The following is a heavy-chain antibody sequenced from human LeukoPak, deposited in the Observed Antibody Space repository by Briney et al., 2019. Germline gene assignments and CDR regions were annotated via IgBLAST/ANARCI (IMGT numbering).Heavy chain of an antibody. D-gene: IGHD3-10*01. CDR2: ISSSGSTI. CDR1: GFTFSSYE. J-gene: IGHJ3*02. CDR3: AKIHGGDAFDI. V-gene: IGHV3-48*03. Sequence: PGGSLRLSCAASGFTFSSYEMNWVRQAPGKRLEWVSYISSSGSTIYYADSVKGRFTISRDNAKNSLYLQMNSLRAEDTAVYYCAKIHGGDAFDIWGQGTMVTVSS.